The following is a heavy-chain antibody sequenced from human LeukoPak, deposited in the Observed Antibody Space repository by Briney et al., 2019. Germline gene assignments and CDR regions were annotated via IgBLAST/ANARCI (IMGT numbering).Heavy chain of an antibody. J-gene: IGHJ3*02. V-gene: IGHV1-46*01. CDR1: GYTFTSYY. CDR3: ARVVENDAFDI. CDR2: INPSGGST. Sequence: ASVKVSCKASGYTFTSYYMHWVRQAPGQGLEWMGIINPSGGSTSYAQKFQGRVTMTWDTSTSTVYMELSSLRSEDTAVYYCARVVENDAFDIWGQGTMVTVSS. D-gene: IGHD2-15*01.